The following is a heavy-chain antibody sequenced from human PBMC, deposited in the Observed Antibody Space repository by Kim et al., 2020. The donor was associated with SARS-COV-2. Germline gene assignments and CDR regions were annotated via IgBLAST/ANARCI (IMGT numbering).Heavy chain of an antibody. CDR2: IYTSGST. Sequence: SETLSLTCTVSGGSISSGSYYWSWIRQPAGKGLEWIGRIYTSGSTNYNPSLKSRVTISVDTSKNQFSLKLSSVTAADTAVYYCARDFSSSWYTNWFDPWGQGTLVTVSS. D-gene: IGHD6-13*01. V-gene: IGHV4-61*02. CDR1: GGSISSGSYY. J-gene: IGHJ5*02. CDR3: ARDFSSSWYTNWFDP.